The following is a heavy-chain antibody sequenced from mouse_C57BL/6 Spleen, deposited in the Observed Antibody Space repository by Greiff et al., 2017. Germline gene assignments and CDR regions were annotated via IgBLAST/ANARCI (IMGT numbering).Heavy chain of an antibody. D-gene: IGHD3-2*02. CDR3: ARGPSDSSGYYYAMDY. Sequence: QQSGAELVKPGASVKMSCKASGYTFTSYWITWVKQRPGQGLEWIGDIYPGSGSTNYNEKFKSKATLTVDTSSSTAYMQLSSLTSEDSAVYYCARGPSDSSGYYYAMDYWGQGTSVTVSS. CDR1: GYTFTSYW. J-gene: IGHJ4*01. V-gene: IGHV1-55*01. CDR2: IYPGSGST.